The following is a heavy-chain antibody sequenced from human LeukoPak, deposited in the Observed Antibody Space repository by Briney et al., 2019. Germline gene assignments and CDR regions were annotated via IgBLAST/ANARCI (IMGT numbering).Heavy chain of an antibody. V-gene: IGHV3-7*04. CDR2: IKQDGSEK. Sequence: GGSLRLSCAASGFTFSSYWMSWVRQAPGKGLEWVANIKQDGSEKYYVDSVKGRFAISRDNAKNSLYLQMNSLRAEDTAVYYCARLGYCSGGSCYYYWGQGTLVTVSS. J-gene: IGHJ4*02. CDR3: ARLGYCSGGSCYYY. CDR1: GFTFSSYW. D-gene: IGHD2-15*01.